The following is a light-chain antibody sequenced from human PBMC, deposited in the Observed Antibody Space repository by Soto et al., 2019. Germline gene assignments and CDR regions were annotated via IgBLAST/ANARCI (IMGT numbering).Light chain of an antibody. CDR2: GAS. CDR3: QQYKNWPPI. J-gene: IGKJ4*01. CDR1: QSVSSN. V-gene: IGKV3-15*01. Sequence: EIVMTQSPATLSVSPGERATLSCRASQSVSSNLAWYQQKPGQAPRLLIYGASTRATGIPARFSGSGSGTEFTLTISSLQSEDFAVYDGQQYKNWPPIFGGGTKVEIK.